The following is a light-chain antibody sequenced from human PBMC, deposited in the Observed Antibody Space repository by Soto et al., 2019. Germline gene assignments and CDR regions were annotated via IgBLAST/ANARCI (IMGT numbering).Light chain of an antibody. CDR3: QQSYSTPPTWT. Sequence: DIQMTQSPSSLSASVGDRVTITCRTSQRIISYLNWYQQKPGKAPKLLIYAASSLQSGVPSRFSGSGSGTDFTLTISSLQPEDFATYYCQQSYSTPPTWTFGQGTKVDIK. CDR1: QRIISY. J-gene: IGKJ1*01. CDR2: AAS. V-gene: IGKV1-39*01.